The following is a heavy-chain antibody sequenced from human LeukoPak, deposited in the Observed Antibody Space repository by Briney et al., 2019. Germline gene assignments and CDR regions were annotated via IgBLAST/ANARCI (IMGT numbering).Heavy chain of an antibody. J-gene: IGHJ4*02. CDR3: ARGRGAVAGTDFDY. CDR2: INHSGST. V-gene: IGHV4-34*01. CDR1: GGSFSGYY. D-gene: IGHD6-19*01. Sequence: SETLSLTCAVYGGSFSGYYWGWIRQPPGKGLEWIGEINHSGSTNYNPSLKSRVTISVDTSKNQFSLKLSSVTAADTAVYYCARGRGAVAGTDFDYWGQGTLVTVSS.